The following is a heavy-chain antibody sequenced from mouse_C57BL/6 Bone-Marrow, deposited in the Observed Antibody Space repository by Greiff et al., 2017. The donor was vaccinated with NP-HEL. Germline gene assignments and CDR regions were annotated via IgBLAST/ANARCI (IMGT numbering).Heavy chain of an antibody. CDR3: TVTTVVATDY. J-gene: IGHJ2*01. CDR1: GFTFSDAW. Sequence: EVQRVESGGGLVQPGGSMKLSCAASGFTFSDAWMDWVRQSPEKGLEWVAEIRNKANNHATYYAESVKGRFTISRDDSKSSVYLQMNSLRAEDTGIYYRTVTTVVATDYWGQGTTLTVSS. V-gene: IGHV6-6*01. D-gene: IGHD1-1*01. CDR2: IRNKANNHAT.